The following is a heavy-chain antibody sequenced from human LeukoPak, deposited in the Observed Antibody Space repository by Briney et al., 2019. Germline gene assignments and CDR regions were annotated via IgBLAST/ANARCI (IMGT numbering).Heavy chain of an antibody. CDR2: IHPSSGVA. V-gene: IGHV1-2*02. CDR3: ARSPPIWNYVDYFDY. D-gene: IGHD1-7*01. Sequence: GASVKVSCKASGYTFTAYYLNWVRQAPGQGLEWLGWIHPSSGVAKLPQRFQGRVTMARDTSITTAYMELSSLRPDDTAVYYCARSPPIWNYVDYFDYWGQGVLVSVSS. J-gene: IGHJ4*02. CDR1: GYTFTAYY.